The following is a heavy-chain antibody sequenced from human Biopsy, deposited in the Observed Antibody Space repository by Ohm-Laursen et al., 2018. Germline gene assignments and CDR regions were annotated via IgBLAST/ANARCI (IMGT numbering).Heavy chain of an antibody. V-gene: IGHV4-61*01. Sequence: GTLSLTCTVSDASASSGRYYWTWIRQPPRKPLEWIGYFYSSGTTRYNPSLESRLSISMDTSKNEVSLRLTSMTAADTAVYFCARAPADQYAARNYYSSHAFDMWGQGTKVTVSS. CDR1: DASASSGRYY. CDR2: FYSSGTT. CDR3: ARAPADQYAARNYYSSHAFDM. J-gene: IGHJ3*02. D-gene: IGHD3-10*01.